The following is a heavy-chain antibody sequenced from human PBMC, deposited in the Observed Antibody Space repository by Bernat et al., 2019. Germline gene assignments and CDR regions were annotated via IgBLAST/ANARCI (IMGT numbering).Heavy chain of an antibody. CDR1: GFTFSNYW. D-gene: IGHD5-18*01. V-gene: IGHV3-74*01. CDR3: AREGSDTPYNWFDP. Sequence: EVQLVESGGGFVQPGGSLRLSCAASGFTFSNYWMHWVRQAPGKGLVWVSRISSDGSTTSYADSVKGRFTISRDNAKNTLFLQMNSLIAEDTAVYFCAREGSDTPYNWFDPWGQGTLVTVSS. J-gene: IGHJ5*02. CDR2: ISSDGSTT.